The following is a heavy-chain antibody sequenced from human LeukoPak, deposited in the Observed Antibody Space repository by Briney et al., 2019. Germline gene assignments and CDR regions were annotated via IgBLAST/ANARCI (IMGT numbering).Heavy chain of an antibody. V-gene: IGHV4-59*08. J-gene: IGHJ2*01. Sequence: SETLSLTCTVSGGSISSYYWSWIRQPPGKGLEWIGYIYYSGSTNYNPSLKSRVTISVDTSKNQFSLKLSSVTAADTAVYYCARIRDSSGWYEAVWYFDLWGRGTLVTVSS. CDR2: IYYSGST. D-gene: IGHD6-19*01. CDR1: GGSISSYY. CDR3: ARIRDSSGWYEAVWYFDL.